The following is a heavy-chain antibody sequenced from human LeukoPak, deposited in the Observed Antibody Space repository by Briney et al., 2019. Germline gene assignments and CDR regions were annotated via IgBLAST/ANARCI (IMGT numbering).Heavy chain of an antibody. CDR3: ASSPAYSSSWYAIDT. V-gene: IGHV3-13*01. CDR2: IGTAGDT. CDR1: GVIFSNYD. Sequence: GGSLRLSCAASGVIFSNYDMHWVRQAAGKGLERVSGIGTAGDTYYQGSVKGRFTISRENAKNSLYLHMNSLSAGDTAMYYCASSPAYSSSWYAIDTWGQGTLVTVSS. J-gene: IGHJ5*02. D-gene: IGHD6-13*01.